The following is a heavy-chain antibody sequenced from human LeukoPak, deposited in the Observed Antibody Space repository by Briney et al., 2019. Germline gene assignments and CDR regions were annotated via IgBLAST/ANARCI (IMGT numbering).Heavy chain of an antibody. CDR3: ARGSRGYYDSSGYYLGTNDAFDI. CDR1: GGSISSYY. Sequence: PSETLSLTCTVSGGSISSYYWSWIRQPPGKGLEWIGYIYYSGSTNYNPSLKSRVTISVDTSKNQFSLKLSSVTAADTAVYYCARGSRGYYDSSGYYLGTNDAFDIWGQGTMVTVSS. J-gene: IGHJ3*02. CDR2: IYYSGST. V-gene: IGHV4-59*01. D-gene: IGHD3-22*01.